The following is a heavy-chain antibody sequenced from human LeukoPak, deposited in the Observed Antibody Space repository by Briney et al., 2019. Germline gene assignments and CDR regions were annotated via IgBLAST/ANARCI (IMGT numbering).Heavy chain of an antibody. CDR2: INHSGST. CDR3: PRGRWGYYYGSGRKGYYFDY. Sequence: PSETLSLTCAVYGGSFSGYYWSWIRQPPGKGLEWIGEINHSGSTNYNPSLKSRVTISVDTSKNQFSLKLSSVTAADTAAYYCPRGRWGYYYGSGRKGYYFDYWGQGTLVTVSS. CDR1: GGSFSGYY. J-gene: IGHJ4*02. V-gene: IGHV4-34*01. D-gene: IGHD3-10*01.